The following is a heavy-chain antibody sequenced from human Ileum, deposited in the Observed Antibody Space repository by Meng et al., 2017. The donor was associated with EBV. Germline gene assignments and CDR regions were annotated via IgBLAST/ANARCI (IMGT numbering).Heavy chain of an antibody. CDR1: GCTLSNSA. J-gene: IGHJ4*01. V-gene: IGHV1-3*01. Sequence: GDGMKTPGASMNLFCQSFGCTLSNSAIHWVRPAPGQRPEWMGWINADNGNTKDSQKFQGRVTITRNTPASTVYMDVRSLRSEDTAVYFCARVERGVKFDKWGQGTLVTVSS. D-gene: IGHD2-21*01. CDR2: INADNGNT. CDR3: ARVERGVKFDK.